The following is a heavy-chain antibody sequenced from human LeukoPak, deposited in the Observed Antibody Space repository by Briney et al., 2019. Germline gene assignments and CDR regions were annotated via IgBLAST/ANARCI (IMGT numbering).Heavy chain of an antibody. V-gene: IGHV1-2*02. CDR2: INPNSGGT. CDR1: GYTFTGYY. J-gene: IGHJ4*02. D-gene: IGHD3-10*01. CDR3: ASGGSGSYSPYYFDY. Sequence: ASVKVSCKASGYTFTGYYMHWVRQAPGQGLEWMGWINPNSGGTNYAQKFQGRVTMTRDTSISTAYMELSRLRSDDTAVYYCASGGSGSYSPYYFDYWGQGTLVTVS.